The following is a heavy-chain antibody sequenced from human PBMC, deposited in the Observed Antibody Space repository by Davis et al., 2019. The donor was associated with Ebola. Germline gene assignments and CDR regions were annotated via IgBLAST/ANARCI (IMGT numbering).Heavy chain of an antibody. CDR2: VSYDGSNK. CDR1: GFTFSDFY. V-gene: IGHV3-30-3*01. J-gene: IGHJ6*04. Sequence: GGSLRLSCAASGFTFSDFYMSWVRQAPGKGLEWVAVVSYDGSNKFYADSVKGRFTISRDNSKNTLFLQMNSLRAEDTAVYYCAREEGTTFDYYHGMDVWGKGTTVTVSS. D-gene: IGHD3-16*01. CDR3: AREEGTTFDYYHGMDV.